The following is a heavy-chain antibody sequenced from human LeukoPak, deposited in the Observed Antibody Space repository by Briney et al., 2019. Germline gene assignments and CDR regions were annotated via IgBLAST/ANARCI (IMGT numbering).Heavy chain of an antibody. CDR3: ARGRNGDGYNYFDY. J-gene: IGHJ4*02. Sequence: ASVKVSCKASGYTFTGYYMHWVRQAPGQGLEWMGGIIPIFGTANYAQKFQGRVTITADESTSTAYMELSSLRSEDTAVYYCARGRNGDGYNYFDYWGQGTLVTVSS. CDR1: GYTFTGYY. V-gene: IGHV1-69*13. CDR2: IIPIFGTA. D-gene: IGHD5-24*01.